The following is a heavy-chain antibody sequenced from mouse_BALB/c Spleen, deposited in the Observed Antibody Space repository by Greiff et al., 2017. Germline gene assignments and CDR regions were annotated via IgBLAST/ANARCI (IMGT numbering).Heavy chain of an antibody. Sequence: EVKLMESGTVLARPGASVKMSCKASGYTFTSYWMHWVKQRPGQGLEWIGAIYPGNSDTSYNQKFKGKAKLTAVTSTSTAYMELSSLTNEDSAVYYCTDWDVGFAYWGQGTLVTVSA. J-gene: IGHJ3*01. V-gene: IGHV1-5*01. D-gene: IGHD4-1*01. CDR2: IYPGNSDT. CDR1: GYTFTSYW. CDR3: TDWDVGFAY.